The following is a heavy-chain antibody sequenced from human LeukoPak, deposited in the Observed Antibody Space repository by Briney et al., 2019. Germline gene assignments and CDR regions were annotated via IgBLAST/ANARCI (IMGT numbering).Heavy chain of an antibody. CDR2: INHSGST. D-gene: IGHD2-8*01. J-gene: IGHJ4*02. CDR3: AREKYCTNGVCLNPDALAYDY. Sequence: PSETLSLTCAVYGGSFSGYYWSWIRQPPGKGLEWIGEINHSGSTNYNPSLKSRVTISVDTSKNQFSLKLSSVTAADTAVYYCAREKYCTNGVCLNPDALAYDYWGQGTLVTVSS. V-gene: IGHV4-34*01. CDR1: GGSFSGYY.